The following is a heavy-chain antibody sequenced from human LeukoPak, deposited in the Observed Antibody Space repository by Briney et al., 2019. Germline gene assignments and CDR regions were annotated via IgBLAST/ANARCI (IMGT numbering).Heavy chain of an antibody. CDR2: TNTSSTYK. Sequence: GGSLRLSCAVSGFNFSSYSMHWVRQAPGKGLEWVSSTNTSSTYKYYADSVERRFTISIDNPKNSLHLQMNSISADDTAVYYSARSFYPVGYCNSTSCNNYFHLWGERTLVTVSS. V-gene: IGHV3-21*04. CDR3: ARSFYPVGYCNSTSCNNYFHL. D-gene: IGHD2-2*02. J-gene: IGHJ4*02. CDR1: GFNFSSYS.